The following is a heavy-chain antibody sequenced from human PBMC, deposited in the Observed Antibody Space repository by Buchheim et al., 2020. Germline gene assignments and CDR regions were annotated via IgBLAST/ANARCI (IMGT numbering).Heavy chain of an antibody. D-gene: IGHD1-1*01. J-gene: IGHJ4*02. CDR1: GITFSDYA. V-gene: IGHV3-23*01. CDR3: AKSKNWNREDYFDY. Sequence: EVQLLESGGGLVQPGGSLRLSCVASGITFSDYAMSWVRQAPGKGLEWVSAISGSGGDTYFADSVKGRFTISSDNSKNTLYLGMTSLRAEDTAVYYCAKSKNWNREDYFDYWGQGTL. CDR2: ISGSGGDT.